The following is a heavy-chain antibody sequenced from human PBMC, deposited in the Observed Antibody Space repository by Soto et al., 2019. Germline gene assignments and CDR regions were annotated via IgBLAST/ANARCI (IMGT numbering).Heavy chain of an antibody. Sequence: SETLSLTCTVSGGSISNYYWSWIRQPPGKGLEWIGHIYHSGSTSYNPSLKSRVTIPLDASKNQFSLNLSSVTAADTAVFFCARYSPTYCTNGECYAFDHWGQGTLVTVSS. CDR3: ARYSPTYCTNGECYAFDH. CDR2: IYHSGST. V-gene: IGHV4-59*01. J-gene: IGHJ4*02. D-gene: IGHD2-8*01. CDR1: GGSISNYY.